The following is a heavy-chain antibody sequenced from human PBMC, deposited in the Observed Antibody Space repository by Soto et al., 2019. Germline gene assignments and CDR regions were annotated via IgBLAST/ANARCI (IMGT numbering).Heavy chain of an antibody. CDR2: ILHGGST. CDR1: GGSFSEYY. V-gene: IGHV4-34*01. Sequence: QVQLQQWGAGLLKPSETLSLTCAVYGGSFSEYYWNWIRQPPGKGLEWIGEILHGGSTNYNPSLKSRVTISADTSKNQLSLKLTSGTAADAAVYYCARGRNKFLTTYFPFDYWGQGTQVTVSS. D-gene: IGHD3-9*01. J-gene: IGHJ4*02. CDR3: ARGRNKFLTTYFPFDY.